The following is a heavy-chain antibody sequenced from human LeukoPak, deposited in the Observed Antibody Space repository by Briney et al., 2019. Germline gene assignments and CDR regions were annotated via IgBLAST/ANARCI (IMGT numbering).Heavy chain of an antibody. D-gene: IGHD3-10*01. V-gene: IGHV4-59*08. CDR3: ARQGESYYHLHAFDI. CDR1: GGSISSYY. Sequence: PSETLSLTCTVSGGSISSYYWSWIRHPPGKGLEWIGYMYYSGSTNYNPSLKSRVTMSVDTSKNQFSLKLSSVTAADTAVYYCARQGESYYHLHAFDIWGQGTMVTVSS. J-gene: IGHJ3*02. CDR2: MYYSGST.